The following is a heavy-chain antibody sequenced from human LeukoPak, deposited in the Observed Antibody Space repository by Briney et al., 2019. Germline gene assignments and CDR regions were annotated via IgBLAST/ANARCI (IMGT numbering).Heavy chain of an antibody. CDR1: GFTFSSYA. J-gene: IGHJ6*02. CDR2: ISYDGSNK. D-gene: IGHD6-19*01. V-gene: IGHV3-30*04. Sequence: GRSLRLSCAASGFTFSSYAMHWVRQAPGKGLEWVAVISYDGSNKYYADSVKGRFTISRDNSKNTLYLQMNSLRAEDTAVYYCAKESAEVAVAGTDYYYYGMDVWGQGTTVTVSS. CDR3: AKESAEVAVAGTDYYYYGMDV.